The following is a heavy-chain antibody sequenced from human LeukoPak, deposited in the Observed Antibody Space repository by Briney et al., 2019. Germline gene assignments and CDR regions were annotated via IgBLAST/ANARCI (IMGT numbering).Heavy chain of an antibody. Sequence: SETLSLTCTVSGGSISSYYWSWIRQPPGKGLEWIGYIYYSGSTNYNPSLKSRVTISVDTSKNQFSLKLSSVTAADTAVYYCARARYPENLDLWGRGTLVTVSS. CDR2: IYYSGST. J-gene: IGHJ2*01. CDR3: ARARYPENLDL. CDR1: GGSISSYY. D-gene: IGHD1-26*01. V-gene: IGHV4-59*01.